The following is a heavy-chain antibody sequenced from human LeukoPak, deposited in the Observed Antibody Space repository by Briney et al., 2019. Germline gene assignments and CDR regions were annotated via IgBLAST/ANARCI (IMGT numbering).Heavy chain of an antibody. CDR3: ARGRSFSGWFDP. CDR2: INHSGST. V-gene: IGHV4-34*01. J-gene: IGHJ5*02. Sequence: SETLSLTCAVYGGSFSGYYWSWIRQPPGKGLEWIWEINHSGSTNYNPSLKSRVTISVDTSKNQFSLKLSSVTAADTAVYYCARGRSFSGWFDPWGQGTLVTVSS. CDR1: GGSFSGYY. D-gene: IGHD3-10*01.